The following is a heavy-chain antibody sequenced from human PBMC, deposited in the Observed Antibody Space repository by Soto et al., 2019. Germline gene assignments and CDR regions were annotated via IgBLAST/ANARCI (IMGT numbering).Heavy chain of an antibody. J-gene: IGHJ4*02. Sequence: NPSETLSLTCAVYGGSFSGYYWSWIRQPPGKGLEWIGEINHSGSTNYNPSLKSRVTISVDTSKNQFSLKLSSVTAADTAVYYCARGLERGYSYGYYFDYWGQGTLVTVSS. V-gene: IGHV4-34*01. D-gene: IGHD5-18*01. CDR1: GGSFSGYY. CDR3: ARGLERGYSYGYYFDY. CDR2: INHSGST.